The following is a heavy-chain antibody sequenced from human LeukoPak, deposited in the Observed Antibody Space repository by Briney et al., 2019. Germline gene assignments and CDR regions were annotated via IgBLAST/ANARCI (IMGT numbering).Heavy chain of an antibody. D-gene: IGHD3-10*01. CDR3: ARGRFGEGVDS. CDR1: GYTFTNYA. V-gene: IGHV1-3*01. CDR2: INAGNGNT. Sequence: VASVKVSCKASGYTFTNYAMHWVRQAPGQRLEWMGWINAGNGNTKYSQKFQGRVTITRDTSASTAYMELSSLRSEDTAVYYCARGRFGEGVDSWGQGTLVTVSS. J-gene: IGHJ4*02.